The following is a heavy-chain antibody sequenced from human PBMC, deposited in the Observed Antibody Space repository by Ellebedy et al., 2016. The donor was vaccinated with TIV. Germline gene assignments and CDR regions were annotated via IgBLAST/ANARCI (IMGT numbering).Heavy chain of an antibody. CDR3: ARYPGVAAHYFDY. CDR2: IYYSGST. D-gene: IGHD6-19*01. J-gene: IGHJ4*02. CDR1: GDSIGSSY. V-gene: IGHV4-59*01. Sequence: MPSETLSLTCSVSGDSIGSSYWNWIRQAPGKGLEWIGYIYYSGSTNYNPSLKSRVTISVDTSKNQFSLKLSSVTAADTAVYYCARYPGVAAHYFDYWGQGTLVTVSS.